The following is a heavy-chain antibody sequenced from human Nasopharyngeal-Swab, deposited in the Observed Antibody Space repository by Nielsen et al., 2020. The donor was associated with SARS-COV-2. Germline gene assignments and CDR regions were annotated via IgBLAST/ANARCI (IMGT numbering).Heavy chain of an antibody. D-gene: IGHD5-18*01. J-gene: IGHJ4*02. Sequence: GGSLRLSCAASGFTFSSYGMHWVRQAPGKGLEWVAVISYDGSNKYYADSVKGRFTISRDNSKNTLYLQMNSLRAEDTAVYYCAFSTTAIVTPSGCWGQGTLVTVSS. CDR2: ISYDGSNK. CDR1: GFTFSSYG. V-gene: IGHV3-30*03. CDR3: AFSTTAIVTPSGC.